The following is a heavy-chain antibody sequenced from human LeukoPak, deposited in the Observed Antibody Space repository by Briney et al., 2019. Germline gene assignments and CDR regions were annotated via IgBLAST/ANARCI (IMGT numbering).Heavy chain of an antibody. J-gene: IGHJ4*02. Sequence: KPSETLSLTCTVSGGSISSHYWSWIRQPPGKGLEWIGYIYYSGSTNYNPSLKSRVTISVDTSKNQFSLKLSSVTAAHTAVYYCARDLMVRGVDYWGQGTLVTVSS. V-gene: IGHV4-59*11. D-gene: IGHD3-10*01. CDR3: ARDLMVRGVDY. CDR2: IYYSGST. CDR1: GGSISSHY.